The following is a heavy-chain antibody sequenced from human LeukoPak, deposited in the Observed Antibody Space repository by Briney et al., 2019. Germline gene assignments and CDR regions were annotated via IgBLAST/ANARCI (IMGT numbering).Heavy chain of an antibody. CDR2: ISNNGGYT. V-gene: IGHV3-23*01. J-gene: IGHJ4*02. CDR3: ASTNCSSTSCFDY. D-gene: IGHD2-2*01. Sequence: GGSLRLSCAASGFTFSSSAMSWVRQAPGKGLEWVSAISNNGGYTYYADSVQGRFTISRDNSKSTLCLQMNSLRAEDTAVYYCASTNCSSTSCFDYWGQGTLVTVSS. CDR1: GFTFSSSA.